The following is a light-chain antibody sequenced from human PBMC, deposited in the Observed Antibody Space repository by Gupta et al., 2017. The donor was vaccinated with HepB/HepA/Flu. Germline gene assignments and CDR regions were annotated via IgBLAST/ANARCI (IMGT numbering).Light chain of an antibody. CDR2: GAS. J-gene: IGKJ2*02. CDR1: QRVATY. Sequence: DIQMTQSPSSMSASVGDRVTITCRAGQRVATYLHWYQQETGKAPRLLIYGASTLQSGVPPRFSGRGSGTXFTLTIXSRQPEDFPIYYCQQRVSTPCTFGXGTKL. V-gene: IGKV1-39*01. CDR3: QQRVSTPCT.